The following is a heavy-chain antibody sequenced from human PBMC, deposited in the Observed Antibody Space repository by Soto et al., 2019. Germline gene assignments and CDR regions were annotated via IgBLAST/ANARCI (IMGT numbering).Heavy chain of an antibody. CDR2: MNPNTGNS. D-gene: IGHD1-1*01. CDR1: GYTFTSYD. V-gene: IGHV1-8*01. J-gene: IGHJ4*02. Sequence: SVKVSCKASGYTFTSYDIYWVRQATGQGLEWMGWMNPNTGNSGYAQKFQGRVTMTSDTSISTAHMELSSLRSDDTAVYYCARRAETNGWNGFGADKYYFDFWGQGTLVTVSS. CDR3: ARRAETNGWNGFGADKYYFDF.